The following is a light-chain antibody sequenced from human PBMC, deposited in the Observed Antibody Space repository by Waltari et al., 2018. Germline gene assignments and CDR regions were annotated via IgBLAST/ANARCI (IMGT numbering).Light chain of an antibody. Sequence: DIVMTQSPDSLAVSLGERATINCKSSQSVLYSSNNKNYLTWYQKKPGTPPKLLIYWASTRESGVPDRFSGSGSGTDFTLTISSLQAEDVPVYYCQQYYNTPFTFGPGTKVDVK. CDR2: WAS. V-gene: IGKV4-1*01. CDR1: QSVLYSSNNKNY. CDR3: QQYYNTPFT. J-gene: IGKJ3*01.